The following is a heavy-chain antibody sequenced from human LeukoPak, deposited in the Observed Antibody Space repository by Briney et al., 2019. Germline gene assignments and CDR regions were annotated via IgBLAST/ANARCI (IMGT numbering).Heavy chain of an antibody. V-gene: IGHV1-18*01. CDR2: ISAYNGNT. J-gene: IGHJ3*01. Sequence: ASVKVSCKASGYTFTSYGISLVRQAPGQGLEWMGWISAYNGNTNYAQKLQGRVTMTTDTSTSTAYMELRSLRSGHSAVYLCAREGTYYDFWSGYLDAFDLGAQAPVVTLSS. D-gene: IGHD3-3*01. CDR3: AREGTYYDFWSGYLDAFDL. CDR1: GYTFTSYG.